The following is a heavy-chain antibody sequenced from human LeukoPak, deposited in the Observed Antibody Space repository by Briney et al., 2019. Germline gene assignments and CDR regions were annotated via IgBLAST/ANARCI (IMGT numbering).Heavy chain of an antibody. V-gene: IGHV4-38-2*01. D-gene: IGHD6-19*01. CDR2: IYHSGTT. CDR3: ARNPHITVAGNDFLFCFDT. J-gene: IGHJ5*02. CDR1: GYSISNGYY. Sequence: SETLSLTCAVSGYSISNGYYWGWIRQPPGKGLEWIGSIYHSGTTYYNPSLKSRVAISVDTSKNQFSLKLSSVTAADTAVYYCARNPHITVAGNDFLFCFDTWGQGTLVTVSS.